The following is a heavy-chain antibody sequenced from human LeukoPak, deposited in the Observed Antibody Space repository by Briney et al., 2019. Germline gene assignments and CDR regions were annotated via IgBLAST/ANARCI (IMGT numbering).Heavy chain of an antibody. J-gene: IGHJ4*02. D-gene: IGHD3-3*01. V-gene: IGHV3-7*01. CDR3: ARGWYYDFWSGYSNGYYFDY. Sequence: GGSLRLSCAASGFTFSSYWMSWVRQAPGTGLEWVANIKQDGSEKYYVDSVKGRFTISRDNAKNSLCLQMNSLRAEDTAVYYCARGWYYDFWSGYSNGYYFDYWGQGTLVTVSS. CDR2: IKQDGSEK. CDR1: GFTFSSYW.